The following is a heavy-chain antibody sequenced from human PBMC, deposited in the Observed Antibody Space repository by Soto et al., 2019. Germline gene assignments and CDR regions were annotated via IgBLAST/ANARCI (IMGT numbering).Heavy chain of an antibody. CDR3: ARGRGGCSSTSCYARKNYYFDY. CDR1: GGSFSGYY. D-gene: IGHD2-2*01. J-gene: IGHJ4*02. Sequence: SETLSLTCAVYGGSFSGYYWSWIRQPPGKGLEWIGEINHSGSTNYNPSLKSRVTISVDTSKNQFSLKLSSVTAADTAVYYCARGRGGCSSTSCYARKNYYFDYWGQGTLVTVSS. V-gene: IGHV4-34*01. CDR2: INHSGST.